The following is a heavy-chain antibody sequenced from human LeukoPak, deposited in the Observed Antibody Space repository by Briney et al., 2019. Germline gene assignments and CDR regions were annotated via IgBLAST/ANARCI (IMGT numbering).Heavy chain of an antibody. V-gene: IGHV1-8*01. Sequence: ASVKVSCKASGYTFTSYDINWVRQATGQGLEWMGWMNPNSGNTGYAQKFQGRVTMTRNTSISTAYMELSSLRSVDTAVYYCARALQRGYYYDSSGYYFSDYWGQGTLVTVSS. J-gene: IGHJ4*02. CDR2: MNPNSGNT. D-gene: IGHD3-22*01. CDR3: ARALQRGYYYDSSGYYFSDY. CDR1: GYTFTSYD.